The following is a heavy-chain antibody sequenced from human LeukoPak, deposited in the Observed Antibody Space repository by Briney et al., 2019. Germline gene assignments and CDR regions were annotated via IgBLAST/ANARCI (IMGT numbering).Heavy chain of an antibody. CDR1: GFTFSSYG. CDR2: IRYDGSNK. Sequence: GGSLRLSCAASGFTFSSYGMHWVRQAPGKGLEWVAFIRYDGSNKYYADSVKGRFTISRDNSKNTLYLQMNSLRAEDTAVYYCAKVYGGAHYYYMDVWGKGTTVTVSS. CDR3: AKVYGGAHYYYMDV. J-gene: IGHJ6*03. D-gene: IGHD4-23*01. V-gene: IGHV3-30*02.